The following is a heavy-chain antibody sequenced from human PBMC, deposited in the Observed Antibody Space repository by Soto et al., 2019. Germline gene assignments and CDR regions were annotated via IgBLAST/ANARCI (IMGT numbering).Heavy chain of an antibody. V-gene: IGHV1-69*01. D-gene: IGHD3-16*01. CDR3: ARVDGGNIDY. Sequence: QMPLVQSGAEVKKPGSSVKVSCKAAGGTFSSYAISWVRQAPGQGLEGMGGIIPLFRTSNYAHKFQGRVTVTADESTSTVYLELRSLRSDDTAVYYCARVDGGNIDYWGQGTLVTISP. CDR1: GGTFSSYA. J-gene: IGHJ4*02. CDR2: IIPLFRTS.